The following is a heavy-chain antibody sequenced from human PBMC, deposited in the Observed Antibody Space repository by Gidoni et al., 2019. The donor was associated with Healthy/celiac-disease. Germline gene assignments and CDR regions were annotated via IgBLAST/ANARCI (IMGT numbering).Heavy chain of an antibody. CDR1: GGSISSSSYY. J-gene: IGHJ5*02. D-gene: IGHD2-15*01. Sequence: QPQLQESGPGPVKPSVTLSLTCTVPGGSISSSSYYWGWIRQPPGKGLEWIGGIYYSGSTYYNPSLKSRVTISVDTSKDQFSLKLSSVTAANTAVYYCARKVVAARGGWFDPWGQGTLVTVSS. CDR2: IYYSGST. CDR3: ARKVVAARGGWFDP. V-gene: IGHV4-39*01.